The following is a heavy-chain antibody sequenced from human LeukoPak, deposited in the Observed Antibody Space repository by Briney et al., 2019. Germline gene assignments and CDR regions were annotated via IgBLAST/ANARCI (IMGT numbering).Heavy chain of an antibody. CDR2: IYYSGST. Sequence: RSSETLSLTCTVPGGSISNYYWSWIRQPPGKGLDWIGYIYYSGSTNYNPSLKSRVTISVDASKNQFSLNLTSVTAADTAVYFCARGTPLRVLDYWGQGILVTVSS. CDR3: ARGTPLRVLDY. J-gene: IGHJ4*02. CDR1: GGSISNYY. D-gene: IGHD1/OR15-1a*01. V-gene: IGHV4-59*01.